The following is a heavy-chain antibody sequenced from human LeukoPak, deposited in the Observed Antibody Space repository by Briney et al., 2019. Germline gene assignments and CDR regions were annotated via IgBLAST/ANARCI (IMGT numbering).Heavy chain of an antibody. Sequence: GGSLRLSCSASGFTFSSYAMHWVRQAPGKGLEYVSAISSNRGSTYYADSVKGRFTISRDNSKNTLYLQMSSLRAEDTAVYYCVKDPGYGTKYYFDYWGQGTLVTVSS. D-gene: IGHD5-18*01. CDR2: ISSNRGST. CDR1: GFTFSSYA. J-gene: IGHJ4*02. CDR3: VKDPGYGTKYYFDY. V-gene: IGHV3-64D*09.